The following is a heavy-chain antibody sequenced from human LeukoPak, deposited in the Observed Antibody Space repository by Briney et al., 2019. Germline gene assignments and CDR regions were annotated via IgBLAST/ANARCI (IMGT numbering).Heavy chain of an antibody. V-gene: IGHV1-2*02. Sequence: ASVKVSCKASGYTFTGYYMHWVRQAPGQGLEWMGWINPNSGGTNYAQKFQGRVTMTRDTSISTAYMELSRLRSEDTAVYYCARGGLLWFEELPIGRPFDYWGQGTLVTVSS. CDR3: ARGGLLWFEELPIGRPFDY. CDR1: GYTFTGYY. CDR2: INPNSGGT. J-gene: IGHJ4*02. D-gene: IGHD3-10*01.